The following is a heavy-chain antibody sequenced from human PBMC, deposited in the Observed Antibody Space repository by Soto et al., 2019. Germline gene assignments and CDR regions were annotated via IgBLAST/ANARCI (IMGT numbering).Heavy chain of an antibody. D-gene: IGHD3-22*01. J-gene: IGHJ4*02. V-gene: IGHV5-10-1*01. CDR3: ARNAGVWTYYYDSSGYPDY. CDR1: GYSFTSYW. Sequence: PGESLKISCKGSGYSFTSYWISWVRQMPGKGLEWMGRIDPSDSYTNYSPSFQGHVTISADKSISTAYLQWSSLEASDTAMYYCARNAGVWTYYYDSSGYPDYWGQGTLVTVSS. CDR2: IDPSDSYT.